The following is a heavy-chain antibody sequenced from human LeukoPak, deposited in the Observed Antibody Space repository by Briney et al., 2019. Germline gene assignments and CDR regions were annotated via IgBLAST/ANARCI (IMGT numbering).Heavy chain of an antibody. CDR2: ISWNSGSI. CDR3: AKGHCSGGSCYLYYFDY. J-gene: IGHJ4*02. V-gene: IGHV3-9*01. Sequence: GGSLRLSCAASGFIVSTNYMNWVRQAPGKGLEWVSGISWNSGSIGYADSVKGRFTISRDNAKNSLYLQMNSLRAEDTALYYCAKGHCSGGSCYLYYFDYWGQGTLVTVSS. CDR1: GFIVSTNY. D-gene: IGHD2-15*01.